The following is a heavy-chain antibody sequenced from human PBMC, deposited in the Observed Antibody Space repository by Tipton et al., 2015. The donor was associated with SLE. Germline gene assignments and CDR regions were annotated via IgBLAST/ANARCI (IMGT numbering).Heavy chain of an antibody. CDR3: ASNTDSSSYYFDY. D-gene: IGHD6-13*01. CDR2: IYYSGST. CDR1: GGSISSYY. V-gene: IGHV4-59*01. J-gene: IGHJ4*02. Sequence: TLSLTCTASGGSISSYYWSWIRQPPGKGLEWIGYIYYSGSTNYNPSLKSRVTISVDTSKNQFSLKLSSVTAADTAVYYCASNTDSSSYYFDYWGQGTLVTVSS.